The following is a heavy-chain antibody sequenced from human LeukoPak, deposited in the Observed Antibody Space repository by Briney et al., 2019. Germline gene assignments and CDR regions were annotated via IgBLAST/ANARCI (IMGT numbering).Heavy chain of an antibody. CDR2: IYSGGST. V-gene: IGHV3-66*01. CDR1: GFTVSSNY. Sequence: GGSLRLSCAASGFTVSSNYMSWVRQAPGKGLEWVSVIYSGGSTYYADSVKGRFTISRDNSKNTLYLQMNSLRAEDTAVYYCARDRYYYYGMDVWGQGTTVTVSS. CDR3: ARDRYYYYGMDV. J-gene: IGHJ6*02.